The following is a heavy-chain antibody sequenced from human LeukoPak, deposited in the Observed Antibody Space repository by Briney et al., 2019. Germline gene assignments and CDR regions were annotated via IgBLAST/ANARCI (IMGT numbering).Heavy chain of an antibody. J-gene: IGHJ6*02. CDR1: GFTFSSYA. CDR3: AKLVIAAAPYYYYGMDV. CDR2: IRGSGGST. Sequence: GGSLRLSCAASGFTFSSYAMSWFRQAPGKGLEWVSPIRGSGGSTYYADSVKGRFTISRDNSKNTLYLQMNSLRAEDTAVYYCAKLVIAAAPYYYYGMDVWGQGTTVTVSS. V-gene: IGHV3-23*01. D-gene: IGHD6-13*01.